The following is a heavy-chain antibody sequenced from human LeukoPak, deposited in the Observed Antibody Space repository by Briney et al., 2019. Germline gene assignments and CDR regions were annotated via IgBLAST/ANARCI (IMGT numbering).Heavy chain of an antibody. D-gene: IGHD4-17*01. CDR1: GFTFRSYA. CDR2: ISGDGGST. Sequence: PGGSLRLSCAASGFTFRSYAMSWVRRAPGRGLEWVSTISGDGGSTYYVNSVKGRFTISRDNSKNTQYLQMNSLRAEDTAVYYCAKDYHDYGDYSITVFDFWGQGTLVAVSS. J-gene: IGHJ4*02. V-gene: IGHV3-23*01. CDR3: AKDYHDYGDYSITVFDF.